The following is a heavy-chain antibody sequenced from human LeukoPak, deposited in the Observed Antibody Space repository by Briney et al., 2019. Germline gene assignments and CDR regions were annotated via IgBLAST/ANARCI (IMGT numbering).Heavy chain of an antibody. J-gene: IGHJ4*02. D-gene: IGHD6-19*01. CDR2: MDPNSGNT. CDR3: PRGSSGRRDN. Sequence: ASVKPSCKASGYTFTSCDINWGRQATRHGLKWMGWMDPNSGNTGYGQSFQCRITMTRDISIGTAYMELSNLTSEDRGTNYCPRGSSGRRDNWGQGTLVTVSA. CDR1: GYTFTSCD. V-gene: IGHV1-8*01.